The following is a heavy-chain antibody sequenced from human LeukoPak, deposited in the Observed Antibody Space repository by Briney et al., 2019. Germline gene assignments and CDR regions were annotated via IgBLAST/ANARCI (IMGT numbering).Heavy chain of an antibody. CDR1: GGSISSYY. J-gene: IGHJ4*02. CDR2: ISYSGST. D-gene: IGHD4-11*01. V-gene: IGHV4-59*13. CDR3: ARTGGYSSPLGF. Sequence: SETLSLTSTVSGGSISSYYWSWIRQPPGKGLEWIGYISYSGSTNYNPSLKSRVTISVDTSKNQFSLKLTSVTAADTATYYCARTGGYSSPLGFWGQGTLATVSS.